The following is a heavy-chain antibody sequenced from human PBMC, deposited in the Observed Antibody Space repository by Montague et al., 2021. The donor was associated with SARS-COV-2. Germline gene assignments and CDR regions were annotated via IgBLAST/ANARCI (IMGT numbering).Heavy chain of an antibody. V-gene: IGHV4-4*02. Sequence: SETLSLTCAVSGGSISSSNWWSWVRQHPGKGLVWIGEINHSGSTNYNTSFKSRVTISADKSKNQFSLKLSSVTAADTAVYYCASRGAGWFGSNPERFDYWGQGTLGTGSS. D-gene: IGHD3-10*01. CDR1: GGSISSSNW. CDR2: INHSGST. J-gene: IGHJ4*02. CDR3: ASRGAGWFGSNPERFDY.